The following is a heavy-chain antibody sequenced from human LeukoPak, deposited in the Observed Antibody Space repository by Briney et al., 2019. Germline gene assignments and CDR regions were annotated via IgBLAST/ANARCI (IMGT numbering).Heavy chain of an antibody. CDR2: INPSGGST. J-gene: IGHJ4*02. CDR3: ASPRGYGGYLIH. Sequence: ASVTVSCKASGYTFTSYYMHWVRQAPGQGLEWMGIINPSGGSTGYAQKFQGRVTMTRDTSTSTVYMELSSLRSEDTAVYYCASPRGYGGYLIHWGQGTLVTVSS. V-gene: IGHV1-46*01. CDR1: GYTFTSYY. D-gene: IGHD5-12*01.